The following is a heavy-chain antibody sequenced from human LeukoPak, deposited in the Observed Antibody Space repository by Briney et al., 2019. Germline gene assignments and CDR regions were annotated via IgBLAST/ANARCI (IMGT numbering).Heavy chain of an antibody. CDR1: GFTFDDYA. CDR2: INSDGSST. CDR3: ARATRITMIVALGY. J-gene: IGHJ4*02. V-gene: IGHV3-74*01. D-gene: IGHD3-22*01. Sequence: SGGSLRLSCAASGFTFDDYAMHWVRQAPGKGLVWVSRINSDGSSTSYADSVKGRFTISRDNAKNTLYLQMNSLRAEDTAVYYCARATRITMIVALGYWGQGTLVTVSS.